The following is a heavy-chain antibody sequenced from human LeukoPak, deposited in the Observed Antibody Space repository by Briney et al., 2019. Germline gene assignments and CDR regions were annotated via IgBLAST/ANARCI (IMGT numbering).Heavy chain of an antibody. V-gene: IGHV3-21*01. Sequence: GGSLRLSCAASGFTFSSYSMIWVRQAPGKGLEWVSSFTSSSSYISYADSVKGRFTISRDNAKNSLYLQMNSLRAEDTAVYYCARYAPDYYGSGSYDDVWGKGTTVTVSS. CDR2: FTSSSSYI. J-gene: IGHJ6*04. CDR3: ARYAPDYYGSGSYDDV. D-gene: IGHD3-10*01. CDR1: GFTFSSYS.